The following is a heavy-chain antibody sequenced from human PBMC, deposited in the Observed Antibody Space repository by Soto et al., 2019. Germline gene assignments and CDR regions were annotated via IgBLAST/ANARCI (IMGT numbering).Heavy chain of an antibody. CDR3: ARSQAPYCSGGSCGNDAFDI. Sequence: SETLSLTCAVSGGSISSSNWWSWVRQHPGKGLEWIGEIYHSGSTNYNPSLKSRVTISVDKSKNQFSLKLSSVTAADTAVYYCARSQAPYCSGGSCGNDAFDIWGQGTMVTVSS. V-gene: IGHV4-4*02. CDR2: IYHSGST. J-gene: IGHJ3*02. CDR1: GGSISSSNW. D-gene: IGHD2-15*01.